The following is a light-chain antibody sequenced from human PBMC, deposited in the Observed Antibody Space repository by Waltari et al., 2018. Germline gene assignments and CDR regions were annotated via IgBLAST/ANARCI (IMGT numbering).Light chain of an antibody. V-gene: IGKV1-39*01. CDR1: QTMINY. Sequence: DIELTQSPSSLSASLGDRVTITCRPSQTMINYLNWYQQRPGQAPELLIYAISRLPTGVPSRFSGSGSGTDFTLTINNLQPEDFATYYCQQTYVTPRTFGGGTKVQIK. CDR3: QQTYVTPRT. CDR2: AIS. J-gene: IGKJ4*01.